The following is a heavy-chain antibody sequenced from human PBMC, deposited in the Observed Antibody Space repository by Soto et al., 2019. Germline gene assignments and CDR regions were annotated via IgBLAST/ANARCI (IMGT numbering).Heavy chain of an antibody. J-gene: IGHJ6*02. CDR3: ARGNYGSGSAFYGMDV. D-gene: IGHD3-10*01. CDR1: GYTFTSHY. CDR2: INPSGGST. V-gene: IGHV1-46*01. Sequence: ASVKVSCKASGYTFTSHYMHWVRQAPGQGLEWMGIINPSGGSTSYAQKFQGRVTMTRDTSTSTVYMELSSLRSEDAAVYYCARGNYGSGSAFYGMDVWGQGTTVTV.